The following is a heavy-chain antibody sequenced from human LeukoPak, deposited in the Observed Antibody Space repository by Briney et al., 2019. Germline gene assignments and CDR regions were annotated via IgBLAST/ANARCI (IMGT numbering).Heavy chain of an antibody. J-gene: IGHJ2*01. CDR1: GGSISDSGYY. Sequence: PSETLSLTCTVSGGSISDSGYYWGWIRQPPGTGLEWLGSIHYSGSTYYNPSLKSRVTISVGTSKNQVSLRLSSVTAADTAVYYCATEGIVGATGAFDLWGRGTLVTVSS. D-gene: IGHD1-26*01. CDR3: ATEGIVGATGAFDL. V-gene: IGHV4-39*02. CDR2: IHYSGST.